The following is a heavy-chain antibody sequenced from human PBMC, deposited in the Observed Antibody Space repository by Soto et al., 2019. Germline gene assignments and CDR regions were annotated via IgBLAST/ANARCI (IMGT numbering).Heavy chain of an antibody. CDR3: ASTERYYYYGMDV. CDR1: GASISSSNW. CDR2: IYHSGST. J-gene: IGHJ6*02. V-gene: IGHV4-4*02. Sequence: SETLSLTCAVSGASISSSNWWSWVRQPPGKGLEWIGEIYHSGSTNYNPSLKSRVTISVDKSKNQLSLKLSSVTAADTAVYYCASTERYYYYGMDVWGQGTTVSVSS.